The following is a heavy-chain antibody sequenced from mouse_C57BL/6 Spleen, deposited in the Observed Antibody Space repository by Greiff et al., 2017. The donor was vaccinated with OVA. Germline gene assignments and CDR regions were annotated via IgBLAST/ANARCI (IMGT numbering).Heavy chain of an antibody. CDR3: ARHEGSSSHWYFDV. D-gene: IGHD1-1*01. J-gene: IGHJ1*03. V-gene: IGHV5-15*01. CDR1: GFTFSDYG. Sequence: EVQLVESGGGLVQPGGSLKLSCAASGFTFSDYGMAWVRQAPRKGPEWVAFISNLAYSIYYADTVTGRFTISRENAKNTLYLEMSSLRSEDTAMYYCARHEGSSSHWYFDVWGTGTTVTVSS. CDR2: ISNLAYSI.